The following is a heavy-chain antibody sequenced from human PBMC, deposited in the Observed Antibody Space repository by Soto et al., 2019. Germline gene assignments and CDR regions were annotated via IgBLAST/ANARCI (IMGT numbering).Heavy chain of an antibody. V-gene: IGHV3-23*01. Sequence: EVQLLESGGGLVQPGGSLRLSCAASGFTFSSYAMSWVRQAPGKGLEWVSVISGSGGSKYYADSVRGRFTISRDNSKHTQYLQLKRLRAEDKAVYYCAKGAAITMIVVVAEADSWGQGTLVTVSS. CDR1: GFTFSSYA. CDR2: ISGSGGSK. D-gene: IGHD3-22*01. J-gene: IGHJ4*02. CDR3: AKGAAITMIVVVAEADS.